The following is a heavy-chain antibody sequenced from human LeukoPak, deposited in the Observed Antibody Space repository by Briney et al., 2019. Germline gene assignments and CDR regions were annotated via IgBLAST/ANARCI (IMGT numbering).Heavy chain of an antibody. D-gene: IGHD3-16*01. Sequence: GGSLRLSCAASGFTVSSNYMSWVRQAPGKGLEWVSVIYSGGSTYYADSVKGRFTISRDNAKNSLYLQMNSLRAEDTGIYYCARDASLAGDRVEYWGQGTLVTVSS. V-gene: IGHV3-53*01. CDR2: IYSGGST. CDR1: GFTVSSNY. J-gene: IGHJ4*02. CDR3: ARDASLAGDRVEY.